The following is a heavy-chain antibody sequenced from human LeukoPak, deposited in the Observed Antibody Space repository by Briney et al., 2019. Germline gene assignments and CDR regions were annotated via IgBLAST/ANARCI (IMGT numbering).Heavy chain of an antibody. J-gene: IGHJ3*02. CDR3: ATVSSSWSHDAFDI. CDR1: GYTLTELS. V-gene: IGHV1-24*01. D-gene: IGHD6-13*01. Sequence: ASVKVSCKVSGYTLTELSMHWVRQAPGKGLEWMGGFDPEDGETIYAQKFQGRVTMTEDTSTDTAYMELSSLRSEDTAVYYCATVSSSWSHDAFDIWGQGTMVTVSS. CDR2: FDPEDGET.